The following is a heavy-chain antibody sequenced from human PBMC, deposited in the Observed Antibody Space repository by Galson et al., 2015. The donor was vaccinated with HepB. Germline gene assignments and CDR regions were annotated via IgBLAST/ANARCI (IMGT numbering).Heavy chain of an antibody. J-gene: IGHJ3*02. CDR1: GFTVSSNH. D-gene: IGHD6-13*01. Sequence: SLRLSCAASGFTVSSNHMSWVRQAPGKGLEWVSVIYSGGSTYYADSVKGRFTISRDNSKITLYLQMNSLRAEDTAVYYCARVGSGIAEAFDIWGQGTMVTVSS. V-gene: IGHV3-66*01. CDR3: ARVGSGIAEAFDI. CDR2: IYSGGST.